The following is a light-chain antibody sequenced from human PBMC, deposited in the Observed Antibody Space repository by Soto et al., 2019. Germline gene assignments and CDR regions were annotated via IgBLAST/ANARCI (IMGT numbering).Light chain of an antibody. CDR2: GNN. V-gene: IGLV1-47*01. CDR1: SSNIGTNY. J-gene: IGLJ3*02. CDR3: AAWDDSLSGVV. Sequence: QSVLTQPPSASGTPGQTVTISSSGSSSNIGTNYVSWYQQLPGTAPKLLIYGNNQRPSGVPDRFSGSRSGTSASLAIGGLRSEYEADYYCAAWDDSLSGVVFGGGTKLTVL.